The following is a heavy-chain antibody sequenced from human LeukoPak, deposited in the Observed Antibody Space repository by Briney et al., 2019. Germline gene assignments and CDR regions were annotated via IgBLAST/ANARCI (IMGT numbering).Heavy chain of an antibody. J-gene: IGHJ4*02. CDR2: IYTSGST. CDR3: ATGPYSSSWYYFDY. CDR1: GGSISSYY. V-gene: IGHV4-4*07. D-gene: IGHD6-13*01. Sequence: NPSETLSLTCTVSGGSISSYYWSWIRQPAGKGLEWIGCIYTSGSTNYNPSLKSRVTISVDTSKNQFSLKLSSVTAADTAVYYCATGPYSSSWYYFDYWGPGTLGT.